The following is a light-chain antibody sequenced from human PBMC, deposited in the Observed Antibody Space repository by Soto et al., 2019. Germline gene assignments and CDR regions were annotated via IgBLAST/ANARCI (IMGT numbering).Light chain of an antibody. J-gene: IGLJ1*01. CDR1: SSDVGGYNY. CDR2: DVS. CDR3: SSYTSTSTLV. V-gene: IGLV2-14*01. Sequence: QSALTQPASVSGSPGQSITISCTGTSSDVGGYNYFSWYQQYPGKAPKLMIYDVSNRPSGVSNRFSASKSGNTASLTISGLQAEDEADYYCSSYTSTSTLVFGTGTTLTVL.